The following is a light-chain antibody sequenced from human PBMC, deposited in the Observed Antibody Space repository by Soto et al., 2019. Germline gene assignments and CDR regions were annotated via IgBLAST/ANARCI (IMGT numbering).Light chain of an antibody. J-gene: IGKJ1*01. V-gene: IGKV3-20*01. CDR1: QSVRSSY. Sequence: PGARATLSCRASQSVRSSYLSWYQHRPGQAPRVLIYDASSRATGIPDRFSGSGSGTDFTLIISRLEPEDFAVYYCQQYGSSPWTFGQGTKVEIK. CDR3: QQYGSSPWT. CDR2: DAS.